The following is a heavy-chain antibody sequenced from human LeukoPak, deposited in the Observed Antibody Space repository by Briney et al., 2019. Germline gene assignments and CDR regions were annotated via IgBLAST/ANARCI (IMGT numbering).Heavy chain of an antibody. Sequence: GGSLRLSCAASGFTLSDYYMSWIRQAPGKGLEWVSYISSSGSTIYYADSVKGRFTISRDNAKNSLYLQMNSLRAEDTAVYYCASRLSSSWYEYYFDYWGQGTLVTVSS. V-gene: IGHV3-11*01. CDR3: ASRLSSSWYEYYFDY. CDR2: ISSSGSTI. CDR1: GFTLSDYY. D-gene: IGHD6-13*01. J-gene: IGHJ4*02.